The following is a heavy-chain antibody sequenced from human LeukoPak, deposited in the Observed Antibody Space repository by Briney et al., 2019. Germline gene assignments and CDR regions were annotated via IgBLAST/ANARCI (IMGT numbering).Heavy chain of an antibody. CDR1: GFTFSNYW. V-gene: IGHV3-74*03. D-gene: IGHD3-10*01. CDR3: ARDKKSGESSEIDY. Sequence: GGSLRLSCAASGFTFSNYWVHWVRQAPGKGLVWVSRINRDGSTTKYADSVKGRFIVSRDSAKNTLNLQMNSLRAEDTAVYYCARDKKSGESSEIDYWGQGTLVTVYS. J-gene: IGHJ4*02. CDR2: INRDGSTT.